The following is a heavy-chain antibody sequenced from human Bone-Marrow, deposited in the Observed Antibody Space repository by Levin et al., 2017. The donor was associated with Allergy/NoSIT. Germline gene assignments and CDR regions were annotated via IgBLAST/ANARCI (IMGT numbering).Heavy chain of an antibody. CDR3: ARVSAGVDTAMDSVSPKLFSPMDV. D-gene: IGHD5-18*01. CDR2: IWYDGSNK. J-gene: IGHJ6*02. CDR1: GFTFSSYG. Sequence: GESLKISCAASGFTFSSYGMHWVRQAPGKGLEWVAVIWYDGSNKYYADSVKGRFTISRDNSKNTLYLQMNSLRAEDTAVYYCARVSAGVDTAMDSVSPKLFSPMDVWGQGTTVTVSS. V-gene: IGHV3-33*01.